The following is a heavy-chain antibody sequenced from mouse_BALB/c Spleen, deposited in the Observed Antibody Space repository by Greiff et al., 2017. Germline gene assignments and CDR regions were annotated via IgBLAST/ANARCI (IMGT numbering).Heavy chain of an antibody. Sequence: EVQVVESGGGLVQPGGSLRLSCATSGFTFSDFYMEWVRQPPGKRLEWIAARRNKANDYTTEYSASVKGRFIVSRDTSQSILYLQMNALRAEDTAIYYCARDGPPYGYDGAWFAYWGQGTLVTVSA. CDR1: GFTFSDFY. D-gene: IGHD2-2*01. CDR2: RRNKANDYTT. J-gene: IGHJ3*01. V-gene: IGHV7-1*02. CDR3: ARDGPPYGYDGAWFAY.